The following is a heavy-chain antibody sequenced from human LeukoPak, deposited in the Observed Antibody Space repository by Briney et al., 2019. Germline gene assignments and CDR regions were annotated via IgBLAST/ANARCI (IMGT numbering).Heavy chain of an antibody. J-gene: IGHJ4*02. CDR1: GFTFSSYA. V-gene: IGHV3-23*01. D-gene: IGHD3-22*01. CDR2: ISGSGGST. CDR3: AKQPGRYDSSGPFDY. Sequence: GGSLRPSCAASGFTFSSYAMSWVRQAPGKGLEWVSAISGSGGSTYYADSVKGRFTISRDNSKNTLYLQMNSLRAEDTAVYYCAKQPGRYDSSGPFDYWGQGTLVTVSS.